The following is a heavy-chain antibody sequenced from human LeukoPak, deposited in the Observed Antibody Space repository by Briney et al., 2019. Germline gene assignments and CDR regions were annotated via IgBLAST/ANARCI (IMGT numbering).Heavy chain of an antibody. Sequence: GASVKVSCKASGGTFSSYAISWVRQAPGQGLEWMGGIIPIFGTTNYAQKFQGRVTITADKSTSTAYMELSSLRSDDTAVYYCARVKSYYDSSGYYFPYFDYWGQGALVTVSS. J-gene: IGHJ4*02. D-gene: IGHD3-22*01. CDR1: GGTFSSYA. V-gene: IGHV1-69*06. CDR3: ARVKSYYDSSGYYFPYFDY. CDR2: IIPIFGTT.